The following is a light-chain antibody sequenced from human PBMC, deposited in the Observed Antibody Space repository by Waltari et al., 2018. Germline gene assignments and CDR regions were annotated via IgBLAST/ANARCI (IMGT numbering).Light chain of an antibody. CDR3: MQGSHWPPWT. CDR2: MVS. CDR1: QSLVLSDGNTY. J-gene: IGKJ1*01. Sequence: DVVMTQSPLSLPVTLGQPASISCRSSQSLVLSDGNTYLNWFHQRPGQSPRRLIYMVSNRDSGVPDRFSGSGSGTDFTLKISRVEAEDVGVYYCMQGSHWPPWTFGQGTKVEIK. V-gene: IGKV2-30*01.